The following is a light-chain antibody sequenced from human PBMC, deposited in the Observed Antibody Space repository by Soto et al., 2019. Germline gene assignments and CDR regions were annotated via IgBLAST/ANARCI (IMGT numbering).Light chain of an antibody. CDR2: DAY. Sequence: EVVLTQSPVTLSLSPGDRATLSCRASQSFRGLLAWYQQKPGQAPRLLIYDAYNRATGIPPRFSGSGSGTDFPLTISRLEPEDSAVYYCQQRHMWPITFGQGTRLEIK. CDR1: QSFRGL. V-gene: IGKV3-11*01. J-gene: IGKJ5*01. CDR3: QQRHMWPIT.